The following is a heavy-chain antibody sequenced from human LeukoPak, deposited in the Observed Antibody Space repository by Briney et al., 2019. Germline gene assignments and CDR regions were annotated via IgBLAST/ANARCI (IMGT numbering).Heavy chain of an antibody. Sequence: SETLSLTCSVSGGSISSYYWSWIRQSPGKGLEWIGYIYYSGSTNYSPSLKSRVTIVVDTSKNQFSLKLRSVTAADTAVYYCAKEDSGNYYDPGAFDIWGQGTMVTVSS. V-gene: IGHV4-59*01. CDR2: IYYSGST. J-gene: IGHJ3*02. CDR1: GGSISSYY. CDR3: AKEDSGNYYDPGAFDI. D-gene: IGHD1-26*01.